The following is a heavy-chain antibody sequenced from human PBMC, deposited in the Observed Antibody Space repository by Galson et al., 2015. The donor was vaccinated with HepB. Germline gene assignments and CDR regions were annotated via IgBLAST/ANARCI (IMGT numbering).Heavy chain of an antibody. CDR3: ARSRRPRPGEFDY. CDR2: ISSSSSYT. J-gene: IGHJ4*02. Sequence: SLRLSCAASGFTFSDYYMSWIRQAPGKGLEWASYISSSSSYTNYADSVKGRFTISRDNAKNSLYLQMNSLRAEDTAVYYCARSRRPRPGEFDYWGQGTLVTVSS. V-gene: IGHV3-11*06. D-gene: IGHD3-16*01. CDR1: GFTFSDYY.